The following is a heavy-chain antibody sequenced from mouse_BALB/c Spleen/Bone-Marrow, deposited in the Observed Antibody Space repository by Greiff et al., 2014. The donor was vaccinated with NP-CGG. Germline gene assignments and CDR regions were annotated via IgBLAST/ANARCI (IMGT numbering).Heavy chain of an antibody. V-gene: IGHV7-3*02. CDR1: GFTFTDYY. J-gene: IGHJ1*01. D-gene: IGHD2-1*01. CDR3: ARDKNYGSYWYFDV. Sequence: VQLKESGGGLVQPGGSLRLSCATSGFTFTDYYMSWVRQPPGKALEWLGLIRNKANGYTTEYSASVKGRFTISRDNSQSILYLQMNTLRAEDSATYYCARDKNYGSYWYFDVWGAGTTVTVSS. CDR2: IRNKANGYTT.